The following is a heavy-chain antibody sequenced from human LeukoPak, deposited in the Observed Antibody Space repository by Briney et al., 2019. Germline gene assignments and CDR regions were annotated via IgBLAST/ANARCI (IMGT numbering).Heavy chain of an antibody. V-gene: IGHV4-61*02. CDR3: ARIAPEQYCGGDCYSSGGGLFAFDI. CDR2: IYTSGST. J-gene: IGHJ3*02. CDR1: GGSISSGSYY. D-gene: IGHD2-21*02. Sequence: PSETLSLTCTVSGGSISSGSYYWSWIRQPAGKGLEWIGRIYTSGSTNYNPSLKSRVTISVDTSKNQFSLKLSSVTAADTAVYYCARIAPEQYCGGDCYSSGGGLFAFDIWGQGTMVTVSS.